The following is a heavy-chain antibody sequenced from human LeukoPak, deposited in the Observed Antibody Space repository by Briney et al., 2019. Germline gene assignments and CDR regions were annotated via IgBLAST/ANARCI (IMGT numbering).Heavy chain of an antibody. D-gene: IGHD4-11*01. CDR3: ARDAQRGFGYSNSLRY. J-gene: IGHJ4*02. CDR2: IWSDGTNQ. V-gene: IGHV3-33*01. CDR1: GFTFSHYG. Sequence: GGSLRLSCAASGFTFSHYGMHWVRQAPGKGLEWVAVIWSDGTNQYYADSVKGRFTISRDDSQKTVYLEMNSLRSEDTAMYYCARDAQRGFGYSNSLRYWGQGTLVTVSS.